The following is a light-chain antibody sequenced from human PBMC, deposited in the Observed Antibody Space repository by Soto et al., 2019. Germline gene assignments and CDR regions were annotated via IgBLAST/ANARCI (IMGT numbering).Light chain of an antibody. CDR3: LQRSNWLS. Sequence: EIVLTQSPATLSLSPGERATLSCRASQSVSSYLAWYQQKPGQPPRLLIYGASNRATGIPARFSGSGSGTDFTLTISSLEPEASAVYYCLQRSNWLSFGGGTKVEIK. CDR1: QSVSSY. CDR2: GAS. V-gene: IGKV3-11*01. J-gene: IGKJ4*01.